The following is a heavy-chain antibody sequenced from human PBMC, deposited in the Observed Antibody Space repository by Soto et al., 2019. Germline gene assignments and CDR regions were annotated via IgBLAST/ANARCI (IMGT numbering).Heavy chain of an antibody. V-gene: IGHV3-30-3*01. J-gene: IGHJ4*02. CDR2: ISYDGSNK. CDR1: GFTFSSYS. CDR3: ARAFGGYVLSQFDY. Sequence: PGGSLRLSCAASGFTFSSYSGHWVRQAPGKGLEWVAVISYDGSNKYYADSVKGRFTISRDNSKNTLYLQMNSLRAEDTAVYYCARAFGGYVLSQFDYWGQGTLVTVSS. D-gene: IGHD5-12*01.